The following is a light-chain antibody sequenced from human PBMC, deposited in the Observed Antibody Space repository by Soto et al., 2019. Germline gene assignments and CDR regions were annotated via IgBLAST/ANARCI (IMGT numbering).Light chain of an antibody. CDR1: SGSVSTRYY. CDR3: LLYMGSGIYV. CDR2: STN. Sequence: QAVVTQEPSFSVSPGGTVTLTCGLNSGSVSTRYYPSWYQQTPGQAPRALIYSTNSRSSGVPDRFSGSILGTKAALTITGAQTHDESEYYCLLYMGSGIYVFGTGTKLTVL. J-gene: IGLJ1*01. V-gene: IGLV8-61*01.